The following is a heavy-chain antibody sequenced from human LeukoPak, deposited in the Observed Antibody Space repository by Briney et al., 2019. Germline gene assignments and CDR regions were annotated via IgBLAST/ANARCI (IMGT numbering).Heavy chain of an antibody. CDR3: GRGLMVRRDIIYYYYGMDV. CDR2: MNYSGST. Sequence: SAETLSLTCSVSGVSISSYYWSWLRHPPGRGLEWLGSMNYSGSTNYNPPLKSRVPISVDTSKDQFSLRLSSWTAPDTGVYYCGRGLMVRRDIIYYYYGMDVGAKGPRSPSP. D-gene: IGHD3-10*01. V-gene: IGHV4-59*01. J-gene: IGHJ6*02. CDR1: GVSISSYY.